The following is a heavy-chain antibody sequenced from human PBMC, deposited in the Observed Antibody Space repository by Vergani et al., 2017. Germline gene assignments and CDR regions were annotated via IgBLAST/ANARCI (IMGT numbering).Heavy chain of an antibody. Sequence: QVQLQESGPGLVKPSQTLSLTCTVSGGSISSGSYYWSWIRQPAGKGLEWIGRIYTSGSTNYNPSLKSRVTISVDTSKTQFSLKLSSVTASDTAVYYCARGSMVRGVMDYYYYGMDVWGQGTTVTVSS. CDR1: GGSISSGSYY. D-gene: IGHD3-10*01. J-gene: IGHJ6*02. V-gene: IGHV4-61*02. CDR3: ARGSMVRGVMDYYYYGMDV. CDR2: IYTSGST.